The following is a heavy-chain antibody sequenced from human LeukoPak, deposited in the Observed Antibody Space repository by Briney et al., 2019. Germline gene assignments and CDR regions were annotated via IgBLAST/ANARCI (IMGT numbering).Heavy chain of an antibody. J-gene: IGHJ3*02. D-gene: IGHD3-22*01. CDR2: IYHSGST. CDR3: ARDLRSSGYYSPIGAFDI. V-gene: IGHV4-38-2*02. Sequence: PSETLSLTCTVSGYSISSGYYWGWIRQPPGKGLEWIGSIYHSGSTYYNPSLKSRVTISVDTSKNQFSLKLSSVTAADTAVYYCARDLRSSGYYSPIGAFDIWGQGTMVTVSS. CDR1: GYSISSGYY.